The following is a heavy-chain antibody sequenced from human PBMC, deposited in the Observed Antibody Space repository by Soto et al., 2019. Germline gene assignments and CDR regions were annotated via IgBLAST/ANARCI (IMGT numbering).Heavy chain of an antibody. Sequence: SETLSLTCTVSGGSISSGGYYWSWIRQHPGKGLEWIGYIYYSGSTYYNPSLKSRVTISVDTSKNQFSLKLSSVTAADTAVYYCASPGLEYYGSGIDAFDIWGQGTMVTVSS. CDR3: ASPGLEYYGSGIDAFDI. CDR2: IYYSGST. D-gene: IGHD3-10*01. CDR1: GGSISSGGYY. V-gene: IGHV4-31*03. J-gene: IGHJ3*02.